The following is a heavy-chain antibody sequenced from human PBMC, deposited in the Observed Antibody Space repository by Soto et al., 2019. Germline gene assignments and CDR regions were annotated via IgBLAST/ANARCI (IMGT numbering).Heavy chain of an antibody. Sequence: PGGSLRLSCAASGFTFSSYEMNWVRQAPGKGLEWVSYITGSGNTIHYADSVKGRFTISRDNAKNSMYLQMNSLRAEDTAVYYCARGGSYFDYWGQGTLVTVSS. J-gene: IGHJ4*02. D-gene: IGHD1-26*01. V-gene: IGHV3-48*03. CDR2: ITGSGNTI. CDR3: ARGGSYFDY. CDR1: GFTFSSYE.